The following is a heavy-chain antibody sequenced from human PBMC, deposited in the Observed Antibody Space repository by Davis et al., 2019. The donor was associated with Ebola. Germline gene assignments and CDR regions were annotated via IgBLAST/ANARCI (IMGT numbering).Heavy chain of an antibody. Sequence: ASVPVPCQASVYILTRYRISWVRQAPRQGLEWMGWISAYNGNTNYAQNLQGRVTMTTDTSTSTAYMEVRSLRYDDTAVYYCARAVTMVLPSGWFDPWGQGTLVTVSS. CDR2: ISAYNGNT. J-gene: IGHJ5*02. V-gene: IGHV1-18*01. CDR1: VYILTRYR. D-gene: IGHD3-10*01. CDR3: ARAVTMVLPSGWFDP.